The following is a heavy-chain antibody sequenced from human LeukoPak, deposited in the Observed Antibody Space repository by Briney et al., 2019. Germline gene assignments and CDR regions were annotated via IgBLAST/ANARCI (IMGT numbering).Heavy chain of an antibody. Sequence: SETLSLTCTVSGGSISSSSYYWGWIRQPPGKGLEWIGSVYYSGNIYYNPSLKSRVTISVDTSKNQFSLKLSSVTAADTAVYYCARGRGSYFYYFDYWGQGTLVTVSS. CDR1: GGSISSSSYY. CDR2: VYYSGNI. D-gene: IGHD1-26*01. V-gene: IGHV4-39*07. J-gene: IGHJ4*02. CDR3: ARGRGSYFYYFDY.